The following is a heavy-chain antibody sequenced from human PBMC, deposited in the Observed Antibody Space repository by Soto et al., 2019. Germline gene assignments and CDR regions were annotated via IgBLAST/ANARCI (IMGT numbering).Heavy chain of an antibody. CDR2: ISGSSGTM. J-gene: IGHJ4*02. CDR3: ARLTYYYDSSRPPGY. CDR1: EFSFGSDH. Sequence: GGSLRLSCAASEFSFGSDHMNWFRQAPGKGLEWVSGISGSSGTMYYADSVKGRFTVSRDNAKNTLYLQMNSLRVEDTAVYYCARLTYYYDSSRPPGYWGQGTLVTVS. V-gene: IGHV3-48*01. D-gene: IGHD3-22*01.